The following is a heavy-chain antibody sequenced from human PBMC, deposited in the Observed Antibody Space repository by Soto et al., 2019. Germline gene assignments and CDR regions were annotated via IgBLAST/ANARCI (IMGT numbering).Heavy chain of an antibody. V-gene: IGHV1-18*04. CDR1: GYTFTSYG. CDR2: ISAYNGNT. Sequence: QVQLVQSGAEVKKPGASVKVSCKASGYTFTSYGISWVRQAPGQGLEWMGWISAYNGNTNYAQKLQGRLPMTTEPPASTAHMEMRSQRSADTAVYYCACRVVGVRVRRPASSCYFVYW. J-gene: IGHJ4*03. D-gene: IGHD3-16*02. CDR3: ACRVVGVRVRRPASSCYFVY.